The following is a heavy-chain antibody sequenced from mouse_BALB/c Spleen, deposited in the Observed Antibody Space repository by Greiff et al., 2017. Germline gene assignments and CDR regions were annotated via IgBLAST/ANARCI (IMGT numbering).Heavy chain of an antibody. V-gene: IGHV2-9*02. Sequence: VQRVESGPGLVAPSQSLSITCTVSGFSLTSYGVHWVRQPPGKGLEWLGVIWAGGSTNYNSALMSRLSISKDNSKSQVFLKMNSLQTDDTAMYYCARDRPTYYAMDYWGQGTSVTVSS. D-gene: IGHD1-1*01. J-gene: IGHJ4*01. CDR2: IWAGGST. CDR3: ARDRPTYYAMDY. CDR1: GFSLTSYG.